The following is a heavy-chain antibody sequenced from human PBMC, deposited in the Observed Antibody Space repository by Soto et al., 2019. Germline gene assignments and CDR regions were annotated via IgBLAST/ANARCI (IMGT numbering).Heavy chain of an antibody. J-gene: IGHJ3*02. CDR1: GFTFRSYA. CDR2: ISGSGGST. CDR3: AKSERSTIFGVVIRRSHAFDI. D-gene: IGHD3-3*01. Sequence: EVQLLESGGGLAQPGGPLRLSCAASGFTFRSYALSWVRQAPGKGLEWVSAISGSGGSTYYADSVKGRFTISRDNPKNTLYLQMNSLRAEDTAVYYCAKSERSTIFGVVIRRSHAFDILGQGTMVTVSS. V-gene: IGHV3-23*01.